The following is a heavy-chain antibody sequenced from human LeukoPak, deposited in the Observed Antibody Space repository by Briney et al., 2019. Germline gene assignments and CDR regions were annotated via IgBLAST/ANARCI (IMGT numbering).Heavy chain of an antibody. V-gene: IGHV4-39*07. D-gene: IGHD1-26*01. CDR3: ARGHRGGGSYSYYYYMDV. Sequence: SETLSLTCIISDDSISSSTYYWGWIRQPPGKGLEWIGTLYYSGKTYYNPSLKSRVTISVDTSKNQFSLKLSSVTAADTAVYYCARGHRGGGSYSYYYYMDVWGKGTTVTVSS. J-gene: IGHJ6*03. CDR1: DDSISSSTYY. CDR2: LYYSGKT.